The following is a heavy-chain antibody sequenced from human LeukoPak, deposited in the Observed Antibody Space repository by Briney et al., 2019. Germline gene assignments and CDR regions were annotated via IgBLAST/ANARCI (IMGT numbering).Heavy chain of an antibody. Sequence: GGSLRLSCAASGFTFSIYSMNWVRQAPGKGLEWVAFIRYEGSNKYYADSVKGRFTISRDNSKNTVYLQMNSLRAEDTAVYYCARDYCSSTSCYLHYWGQGTLVTVSS. CDR1: GFTFSIYS. CDR2: IRYEGSNK. CDR3: ARDYCSSTSCYLHY. J-gene: IGHJ4*02. D-gene: IGHD2-2*01. V-gene: IGHV3-30*02.